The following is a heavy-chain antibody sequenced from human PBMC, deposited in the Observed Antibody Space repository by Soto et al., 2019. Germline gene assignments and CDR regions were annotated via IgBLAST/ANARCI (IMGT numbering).Heavy chain of an antibody. CDR2: ISHDGRIK. CDR1: VFTFSNYA. V-gene: IGHV3-30*04. D-gene: IGHD6-6*01. CDR3: ARDAAQVSARLFFGY. Sequence: GGSLRLSCSASVFTFSNYAMHWVRQAPGKGLEWVADISHDGRIKYYADSVKGRLTFSRDNSKNTLFLQMNSLRVEATAVFYGARDAAQVSARLFFGYGGQGT. J-gene: IGHJ4*02.